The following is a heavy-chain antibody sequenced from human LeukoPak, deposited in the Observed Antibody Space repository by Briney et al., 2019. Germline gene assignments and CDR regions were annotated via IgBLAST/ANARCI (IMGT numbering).Heavy chain of an antibody. J-gene: IGHJ4*02. D-gene: IGHD3-22*01. CDR2: ISTDGGGT. V-gene: IGHV3-64D*06. Sequence: GGSLRLSCSASGFTFSNCAMHWVRQAPGKGLEYVSAISTDGGGTYYADSAKGRFTISRDNSKDTLFLQMSSLRPEDTAVYYCVKRVAGSRGYDYWGQGTLVTVSS. CDR1: GFTFSNCA. CDR3: VKRVAGSRGYDY.